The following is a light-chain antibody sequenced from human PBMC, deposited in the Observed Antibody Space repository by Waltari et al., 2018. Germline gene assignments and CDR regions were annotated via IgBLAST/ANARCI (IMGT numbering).Light chain of an antibody. J-gene: IGLJ3*02. CDR2: DVS. V-gene: IGLV2-14*03. CDR3: SSYTGSSTWV. CDR1: SSDVGGYNY. Sequence: QSALTQPASVSGSPGQSITIPCTGTSSDVGGYNYASWYQHHPGKAPKLMIHDVSNRPSGVSNRFSGSKSGNTASLTISGLQAEDEAHYFCSSYTGSSTWVFGGGTKLTVL.